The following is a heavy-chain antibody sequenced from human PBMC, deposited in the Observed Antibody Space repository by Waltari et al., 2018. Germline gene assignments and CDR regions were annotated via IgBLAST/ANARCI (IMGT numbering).Heavy chain of an antibody. J-gene: IGHJ4*02. CDR3: ARGRQNDY. Sequence: QVQLQQWGAGLLKPSETLSLTCAVYGGPFSGYYWSWIRQPPGKGLEWIGEINHSGSTNYNPSLKSRVTISVDTSKNQFSLKLSSVTAADTAVYYCARGRQNDYWGQGTLVTVSS. CDR1: GGPFSGYY. V-gene: IGHV4-34*01. CDR2: INHSGST.